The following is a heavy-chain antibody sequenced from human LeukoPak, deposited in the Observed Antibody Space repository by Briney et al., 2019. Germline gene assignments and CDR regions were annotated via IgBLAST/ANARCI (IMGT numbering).Heavy chain of an antibody. J-gene: IGHJ4*02. CDR1: GFTFSNAW. CDR2: IKSKTDGGTT. CDR3: TTDDILTGYNFDY. D-gene: IGHD3-9*01. V-gene: IGHV3-15*01. Sequence: PGGSLRLSCAASGFTFSNAWMSWVRQAPGKGLEWVGRIKSKTDGGTTDYAAPVKGRFTISRDDSKNTLYLQMNSLKTEDTAVYYCTTDDILTGYNFDYWGQGTLVTVSS.